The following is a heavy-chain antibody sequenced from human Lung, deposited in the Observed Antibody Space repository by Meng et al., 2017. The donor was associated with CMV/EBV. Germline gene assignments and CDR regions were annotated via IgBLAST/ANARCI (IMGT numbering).Heavy chain of an antibody. CDR1: GFTFDDYA. D-gene: IGHD2-8*01. Sequence: GGSLRLXXVASGFTFDDYAMHWVRQAPGKGLEWVSGISWNHGNIAYADSVKGRFTISRDNAKNSLYLQMNSLRAEDTAVYYCATYLGHCGNGVCQPQYYGMDVWGQGTTVTVSS. CDR3: ATYLGHCGNGVCQPQYYGMDV. CDR2: ISWNHGNI. J-gene: IGHJ6*02. V-gene: IGHV3-9*01.